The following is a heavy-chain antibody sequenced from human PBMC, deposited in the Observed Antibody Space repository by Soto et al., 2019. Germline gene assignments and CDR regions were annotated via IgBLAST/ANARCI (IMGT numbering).Heavy chain of an antibody. Sequence: EVQLLESGGGLVQPGGSLRLSCAASGFTFSSYAMSWVRQAPGKGLEWVSAISGSGGSTYYADSVKGRFTISRDNSKNTLYLQMNRLRAEDTAVNYCAKPLGAVPAAMGGFDPWGQGTLVTVSS. V-gene: IGHV3-23*01. CDR1: GFTFSSYA. D-gene: IGHD2-2*01. CDR2: ISGSGGST. CDR3: AKPLGAVPAAMGGFDP. J-gene: IGHJ5*02.